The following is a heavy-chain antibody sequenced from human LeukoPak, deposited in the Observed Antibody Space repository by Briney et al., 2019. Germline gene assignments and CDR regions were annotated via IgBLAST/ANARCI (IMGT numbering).Heavy chain of an antibody. CDR3: ARLAAAGPIYYYYGMDV. CDR1: GFTFSSYA. V-gene: IGHV3-30-3*01. J-gene: IGHJ6*02. D-gene: IGHD6-13*01. CDR2: ISYDGSNK. Sequence: PGRSLRLSCAASGFTFSSYAMHWVRQAPGKGLEWVAVISYDGSNKYYADSVKGRFTISRDNSKNTLYLQMNSLRAEDTAVYYCARLAAAGPIYYYYGMDVCGQGTTVTVSS.